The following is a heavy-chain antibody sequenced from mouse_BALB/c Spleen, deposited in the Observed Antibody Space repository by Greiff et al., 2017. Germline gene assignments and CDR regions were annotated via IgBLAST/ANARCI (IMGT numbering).Heavy chain of an antibody. V-gene: IGHV2-6-7*01. D-gene: IGHD4-1*01. CDR1: GFSLTGYG. Sequence: VQRVESGPGLVAPSQSLSITCTVSGFSLTGYGVNWVRQPPGKGLEWLGMIWGDGSTDYNSALKSRLSISKDNSKSQVFLKMNSLQTDDTARYYCAREGGTWYFDYWGQGTTLTVSS. CDR3: AREGGTWYFDY. CDR2: IWGDGST. J-gene: IGHJ2*01.